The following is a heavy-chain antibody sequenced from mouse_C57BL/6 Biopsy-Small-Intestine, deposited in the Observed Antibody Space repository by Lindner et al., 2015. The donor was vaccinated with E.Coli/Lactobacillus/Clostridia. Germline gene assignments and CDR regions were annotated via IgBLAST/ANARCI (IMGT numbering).Heavy chain of an antibody. Sequence: VQLQESGAELVRPGVSVKIFLQGFLATYSLIYAMHWVMQSHAKSLEWIGVISPYYGDSDYNQKFKGKATMTVDKSSSTVYLELARLTSEDSAVYYCARSEGYGNYPMDYWGQGTSLTVSS. CDR1: ATYSLIYA. CDR3: ARSEGYGNYPMDY. V-gene: IGHV1S137*01. D-gene: IGHD2-1*01. J-gene: IGHJ4*01. CDR2: ISPYYGDS.